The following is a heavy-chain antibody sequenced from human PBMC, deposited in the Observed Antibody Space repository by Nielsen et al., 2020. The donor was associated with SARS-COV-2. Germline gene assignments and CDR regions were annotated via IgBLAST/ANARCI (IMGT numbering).Heavy chain of an antibody. J-gene: IGHJ4*02. CDR3: ARLAVGYCSGGSCYSAPSPAASDY. CDR2: INPSGGST. Sequence: WVRQAPGQGLEWMGIINPSGGSTSYAQKFQGRVTMTRDTSTSTAYMELSSLRSEDTAVYYCARLAVGYCSGGSCYSAPSPAASDYWGQGTLVTVSS. D-gene: IGHD2-15*01. V-gene: IGHV1-46*01.